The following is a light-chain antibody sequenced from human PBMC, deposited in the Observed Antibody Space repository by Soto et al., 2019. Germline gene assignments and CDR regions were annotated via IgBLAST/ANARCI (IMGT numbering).Light chain of an antibody. V-gene: IGKV1-5*01. Sequence: DIQMTQSPSTVSAYVGDSVTITCRASQSITTWLAWYQQRPGKAPKLLIYDASSLESGVPSRFSGSGSGTEFTLTISSLQPDDFATYFCHSRAFGQGTRLEIK. CDR2: DAS. CDR1: QSITTW. J-gene: IGKJ5*01. CDR3: HSRA.